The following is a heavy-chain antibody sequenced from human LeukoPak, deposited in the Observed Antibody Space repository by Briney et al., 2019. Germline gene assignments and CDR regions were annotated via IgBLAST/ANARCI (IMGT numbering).Heavy chain of an antibody. D-gene: IGHD3-22*01. V-gene: IGHV1-18*01. CDR1: GYTFTSYG. CDR2: ISAYNGNT. J-gene: IGHJ4*02. Sequence: ASVKVSCKASGYTFTSYGISWVRQAPGQGLEWMGWISAYNGNTNYAQKLQGRVTMTTDTSTSTAYMELRSLRSDDTAVYYCARGTYYYDSSGYYGDPRIEIDNWGQGTLVTVSS. CDR3: ARGTYYYDSSGYYGDPRIEIDN.